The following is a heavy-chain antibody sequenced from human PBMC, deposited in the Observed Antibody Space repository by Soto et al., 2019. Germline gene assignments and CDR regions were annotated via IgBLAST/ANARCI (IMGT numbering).Heavy chain of an antibody. V-gene: IGHV3-30*18. Sequence: QVQLVESGGGVVQPGRSLRLSCAASGFTFSSYGMHWVRQAPGKGLEWVAVISYDGSNKYYADSVKGRFTISRDNSKNTLYLQTTSLRAEDTAVYYCAKDRTVAVVAAAFDCWGQGTLVTVSS. CDR1: GFTFSSYG. D-gene: IGHD2-15*01. CDR3: AKDRTVAVVAAAFDC. J-gene: IGHJ4*02. CDR2: ISYDGSNK.